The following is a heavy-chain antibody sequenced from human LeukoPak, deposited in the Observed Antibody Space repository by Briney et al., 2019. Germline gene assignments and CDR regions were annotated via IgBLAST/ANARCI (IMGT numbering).Heavy chain of an antibody. Sequence: TGGSLRLSCTASGVTVSNTWMSWVRQAPGKGLEWVGLFTSRSAGGTIDYAAPVQGRFTLLPEDSKNTWYLQMNGLQIEDTGIYYCTTGGGTMDFWGQGTLVTVSS. D-gene: IGHD2-15*01. V-gene: IGHV3-15*01. J-gene: IGHJ4*02. CDR1: GVTVSNTW. CDR2: FTSRSAGGTI. CDR3: TTGGGTMDF.